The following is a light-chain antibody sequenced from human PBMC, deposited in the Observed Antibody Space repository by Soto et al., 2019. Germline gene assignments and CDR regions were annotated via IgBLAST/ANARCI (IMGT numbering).Light chain of an antibody. Sequence: DIVMTQSPAFLSASLGERVTLSCRASRSIDTYLAWFQHKLGQPPRLLIFGASTRAAGVPPRFSGGGSGTEVTLTITSLQSEDFAVYFCQQYGAWPPGTFGGGTTVEI. CDR3: QQYGAWPPGT. CDR2: GAS. CDR1: RSIDTY. J-gene: IGKJ4*01. V-gene: IGKV3-15*01.